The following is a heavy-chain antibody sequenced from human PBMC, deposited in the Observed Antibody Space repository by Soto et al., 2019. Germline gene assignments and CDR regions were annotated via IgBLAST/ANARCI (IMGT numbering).Heavy chain of an antibody. CDR3: AKAGGSGGYYAARDYYFDY. D-gene: IGHD3-10*01. CDR1: GFTFNRYA. Sequence: EVQLLESGGGLVQPGGSLRLSCAASGFTFNRYAMSWVRQAPGKGLEWVSTISGSGGSTYYADSVQGRFSISRDNSKNTLSLQVNRLRAEDTAIYYCAKAGGSGGYYAARDYYFDYWGQGTLVTVSS. V-gene: IGHV3-23*01. J-gene: IGHJ4*02. CDR2: ISGSGGST.